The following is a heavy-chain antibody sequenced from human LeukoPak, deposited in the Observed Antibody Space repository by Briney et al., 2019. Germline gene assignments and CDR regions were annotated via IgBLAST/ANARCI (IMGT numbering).Heavy chain of an antibody. Sequence: PSETLSLTCTVSGGSISSSSYYWGWIRQPPGKGLEWVSSTSSSSSYIYYADSVKGRFTISRDNAKNSLYLQMNSLRAEDTAVYYCARGARGVGATPHDYWGQGTLVTVSS. CDR3: ARGARGVGATPHDY. CDR2: TSSSSSYI. CDR1: GGSISSSS. V-gene: IGHV3-21*01. D-gene: IGHD1-26*01. J-gene: IGHJ4*02.